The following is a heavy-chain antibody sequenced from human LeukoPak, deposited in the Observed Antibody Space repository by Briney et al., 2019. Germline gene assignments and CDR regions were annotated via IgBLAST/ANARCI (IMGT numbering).Heavy chain of an antibody. V-gene: IGHV3-21*01. Sequence: GGSLRLSCAASGFTFSSYSMNWVRQAPGKGLEWVSSISSSSSYIYYADSVKGRFTISRDNAKNSLYLQMNSLRAEDTAVYYCARDLIVGASLSHYLDYWGQGTLVTVSS. CDR1: GFTFSSYS. CDR3: ARDLIVGASLSHYLDY. D-gene: IGHD1-26*01. CDR2: ISSSSSYI. J-gene: IGHJ4*02.